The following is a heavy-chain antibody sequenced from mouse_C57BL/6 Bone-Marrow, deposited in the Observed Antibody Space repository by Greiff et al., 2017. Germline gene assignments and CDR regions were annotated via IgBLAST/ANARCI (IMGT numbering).Heavy chain of an antibody. CDR3: ARDGYPAWFAY. CDR2: IYPGDGGT. J-gene: IGHJ3*01. Sequence: QVQLQQSGAELVKPGASVKISCKASGYAFSSYWMNWVQQRPGKGLEWIGQIYPGDGGTNYNGKFKGKATLTADNSSSTAYMQLSSLTSEDSAVYFCARDGYPAWFAYWGQGTLVTVSA. D-gene: IGHD2-3*01. V-gene: IGHV1-80*01. CDR1: GYAFSSYW.